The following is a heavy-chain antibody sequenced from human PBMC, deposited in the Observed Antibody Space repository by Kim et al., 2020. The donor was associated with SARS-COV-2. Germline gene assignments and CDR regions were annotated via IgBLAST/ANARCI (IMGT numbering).Heavy chain of an antibody. Sequence: ISSSSSYIYYADSVKGRFTISRDNAKNSRYLQMNSLRAEDTAVYYCARDRYWGQGTLVTVSS. CDR2: ISSSSSYI. J-gene: IGHJ4*02. CDR3: ARDRY. V-gene: IGHV3-21*01.